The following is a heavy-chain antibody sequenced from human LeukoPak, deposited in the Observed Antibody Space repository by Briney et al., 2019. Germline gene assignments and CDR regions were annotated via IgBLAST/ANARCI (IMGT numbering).Heavy chain of an antibody. V-gene: IGHV3-23*01. CDR1: GFTFSSYA. CDR2: ISGSGGST. D-gene: IGHD2-2*01. Sequence: PGGSLRLSCAASGFTFSSYAMSWVRQAPGKGLEWVSAISGSGGSTYYADSVKGRFTISRDNSKNTLYLQMNSLGAEDTAVYYCAKDRAYCSSTSCPFFGTPEYFQHWGQGTLVTVSS. J-gene: IGHJ1*01. CDR3: AKDRAYCSSTSCPFFGTPEYFQH.